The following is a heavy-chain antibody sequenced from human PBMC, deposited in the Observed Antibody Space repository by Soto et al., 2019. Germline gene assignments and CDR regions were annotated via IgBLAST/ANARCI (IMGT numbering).Heavy chain of an antibody. D-gene: IGHD6-19*01. CDR1: GFTFSSYG. CDR3: AKGYSSGWRKYYYGMDV. V-gene: IGHV3-30*18. J-gene: IGHJ6*04. Sequence: GGSLRLSCAASGFTFSSYGMHWVRQAPGKGLEWVAVISYDGSNKYYADSVKGRFTISRDNSKNTLYLQMNSLRAEDTAVYYCAKGYSSGWRKYYYGMDVWGKGTRVTVSS. CDR2: ISYDGSNK.